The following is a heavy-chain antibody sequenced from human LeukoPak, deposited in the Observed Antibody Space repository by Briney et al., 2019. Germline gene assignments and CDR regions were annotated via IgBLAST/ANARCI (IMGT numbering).Heavy chain of an antibody. D-gene: IGHD3-10*01. J-gene: IGHJ6*02. V-gene: IGHV4-30-4*01. Sequence: PSETLSLTCTVSGGSISCGGYYWSWIRQPPGKGLEWIGYIYYSGSTYYNPSLKSRVTISVDTSNNQFSLKLSSVTAADTAVYYCARALGSGPYYYYGMDVWGQGTTVTVSS. CDR2: IYYSGST. CDR3: ARALGSGPYYYYGMDV. CDR1: GGSISCGGYY.